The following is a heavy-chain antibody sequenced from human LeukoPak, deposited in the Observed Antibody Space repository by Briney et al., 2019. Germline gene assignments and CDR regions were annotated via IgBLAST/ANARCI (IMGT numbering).Heavy chain of an antibody. Sequence: SETLSLTCSVPGFSMSSYYWSWLRQSPGKGLEWIGHIYDSGNTNYNPSLKSRVTISVDTSKNEFSLQLTSVTAADTAVYYCARGSGWLPDSWGQGTRVTVSS. CDR1: GFSMSSYY. J-gene: IGHJ4*02. CDR2: IYDSGNT. CDR3: ARGSGWLPDS. D-gene: IGHD6-19*01. V-gene: IGHV4-59*01.